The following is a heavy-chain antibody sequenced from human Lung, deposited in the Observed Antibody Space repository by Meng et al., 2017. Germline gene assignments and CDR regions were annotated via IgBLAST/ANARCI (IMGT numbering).Heavy chain of an antibody. V-gene: IGHV4-34*01. CDR3: ARGPTTMAHDFDY. D-gene: IGHD4-11*01. J-gene: IGHJ4*02. Sequence: QGQPSQWGAGMLKPSETLSLTCVVSGGSFSYYYWSWIRQPPGKGLEWIGEINHSGSTNYNPSLESRATISVDTSQNNLSLKLSSVTAADSAVYYCARGPTTMAHDFDYWGQGTLVTVSS. CDR1: GGSFSYYY. CDR2: INHSGST.